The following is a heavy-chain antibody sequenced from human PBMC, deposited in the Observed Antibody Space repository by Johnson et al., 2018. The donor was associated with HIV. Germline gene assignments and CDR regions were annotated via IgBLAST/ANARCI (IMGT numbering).Heavy chain of an antibody. CDR2: IGTAGDT. V-gene: IGHV3-13*01. CDR1: GFTFSSYD. D-gene: IGHD6-13*01. Sequence: VQLVESGGGLVQPGGSLRLSCAASGFTFSSYDMHWVRQATGKGLEWVSAIGTAGDTYYPGSVKGRFTISRDNAKNTLYLQMKSLRAEDTAVYYCARGPLVPDGFDIWGQGTMVTVSS. J-gene: IGHJ3*02. CDR3: ARGPLVPDGFDI.